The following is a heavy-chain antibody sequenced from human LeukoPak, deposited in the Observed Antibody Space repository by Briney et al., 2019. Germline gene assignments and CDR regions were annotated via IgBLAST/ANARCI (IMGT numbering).Heavy chain of an antibody. Sequence: ASEKASCKATGYTFTSYYMHWVRQALGQGLEWMGLINPTGGSTGYAQKFQGRVTMTRDMSTSTDYMELGSLRSEDTAIYYCARDNSVGDNAWWFDPWGQGTLVTGSS. CDR2: INPTGGST. CDR3: ARDNSVGDNAWWFDP. J-gene: IGHJ5*02. D-gene: IGHD1-26*01. CDR1: GYTFTSYY. V-gene: IGHV1-46*01.